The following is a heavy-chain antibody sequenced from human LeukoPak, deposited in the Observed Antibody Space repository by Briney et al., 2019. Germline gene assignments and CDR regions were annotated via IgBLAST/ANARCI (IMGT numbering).Heavy chain of an antibody. CDR1: GFTFSSYL. CDR2: ISYDGSNK. Sequence: GGCLIHACAASGFTFSSYLMHWVRQAPGKGLEWVAVISYDGSNKYYADSVKGRFTISRDNSKNTLYLQMNSLRAEDTAVYYCAKVGGYDSFDSWGQGTLVTVSS. V-gene: IGHV3-30*18. J-gene: IGHJ4*02. D-gene: IGHD5-12*01. CDR3: AKVGGYDSFDS.